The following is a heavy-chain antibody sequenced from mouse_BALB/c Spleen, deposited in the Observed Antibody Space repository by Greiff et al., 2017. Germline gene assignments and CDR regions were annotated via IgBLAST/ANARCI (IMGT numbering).Heavy chain of an antibody. Sequence: EVQVVESGGGLVKPGGSLKLSCAASGFTFSSYAMSWVRQTPEKRLEWVASISSGGSTYYPDSVKGRFTISRDNARNILYLQMSSLRSEDTAMYYCARGYGNYAMDYWGQGTSVTVSS. CDR1: GFTFSSYA. CDR2: ISSGGST. CDR3: ARGYGNYAMDY. V-gene: IGHV5-6-5*01. D-gene: IGHD2-1*01. J-gene: IGHJ4*01.